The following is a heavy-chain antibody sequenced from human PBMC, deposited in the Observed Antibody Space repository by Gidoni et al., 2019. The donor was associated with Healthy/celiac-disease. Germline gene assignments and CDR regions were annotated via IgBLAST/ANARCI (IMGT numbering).Heavy chain of an antibody. CDR2: IYWDDDK. J-gene: IGHJ4*02. CDR1: GFSLSTSGVG. D-gene: IGHD3-22*01. V-gene: IGHV2-5*02. CDR3: AHRRYDSSGYYYFDY. Sequence: QITLKESGPTLVKPTQTLTLTCPFSGFSLSTSGVGVGWIRQPPGKALEWLALIYWDDDKRYSPSLKSRLTITKDTSKNQVVLTMTNMDPVDTATYYCAHRRYDSSGYYYFDYWGQGTLVTVSS.